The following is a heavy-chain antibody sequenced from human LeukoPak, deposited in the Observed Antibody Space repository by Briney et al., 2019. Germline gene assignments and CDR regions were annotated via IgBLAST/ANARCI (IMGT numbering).Heavy chain of an antibody. CDR3: ARAPPTTTDYGDYLTRWDYFDY. CDR1: GFTFDDYG. D-gene: IGHD4-17*01. V-gene: IGHV3-20*01. CDR2: INWNGGST. J-gene: IGHJ4*02. Sequence: PGGSLRLSCAASGFTFDDYGMSWVRQAPGKGLEWVSGINWNGGSTGYADSVRGRFTISRDNAKTSLYLQMNSLRAEDTALYHCARAPPTTTDYGDYLTRWDYFDYWGQGTLVTVSS.